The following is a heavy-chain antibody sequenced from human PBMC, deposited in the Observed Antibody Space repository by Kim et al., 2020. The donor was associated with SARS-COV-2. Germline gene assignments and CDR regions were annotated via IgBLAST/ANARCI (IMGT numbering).Heavy chain of an antibody. V-gene: IGHV3-30*18. Sequence: GGSLRLSCAASGFTFSSYGMHWVRQAPGKGLEWVAVISYDGSNKYYADSVKGRFTISRDNSKNTLYLQMNSLRAEDTAVYYCAKTHRGYDPADYWGQGTLVTVSS. CDR3: AKTHRGYDPADY. CDR1: GFTFSSYG. CDR2: ISYDGSNK. J-gene: IGHJ4*02. D-gene: IGHD5-12*01.